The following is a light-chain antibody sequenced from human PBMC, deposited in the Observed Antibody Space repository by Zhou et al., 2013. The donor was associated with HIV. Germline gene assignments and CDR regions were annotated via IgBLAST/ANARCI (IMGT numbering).Light chain of an antibody. CDR2: AAS. CDR1: QSINTY. J-gene: IGKJ2*01. CDR3: QQANSFPYT. V-gene: IGKV1-39*01. Sequence: DIQMTQSPSSLSASVGDRVTITCRASQSINTYLNWYQQKPGKAPKLLIYAASSLQSGVPSRFSGSGSGTDFTLTISSLQPEDFATYSCQQANSFPYTFGQGTKLEIK.